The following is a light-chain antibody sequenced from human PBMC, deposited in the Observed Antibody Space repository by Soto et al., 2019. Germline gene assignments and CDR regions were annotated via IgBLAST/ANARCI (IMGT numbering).Light chain of an antibody. CDR2: DAS. Sequence: DLPMTQSPSSLSASVGDRVTITCQASQDISNYLNWYQQKPGKAPKLLIYDASNLETGVPSRFSGSGSGTDFTFTISSLQPEDIATYYCQQYDNLGYTFGQGTKLEIK. J-gene: IGKJ2*01. CDR3: QQYDNLGYT. V-gene: IGKV1-33*01. CDR1: QDISNY.